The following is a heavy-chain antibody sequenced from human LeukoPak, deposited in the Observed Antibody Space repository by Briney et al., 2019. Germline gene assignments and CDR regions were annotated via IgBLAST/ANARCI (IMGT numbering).Heavy chain of an antibody. CDR2: ISYDGSNK. CDR1: GFTFRRYT. V-gene: IGHV3-30*04. D-gene: IGHD2-15*01. CDR3: ARARYCRGGTCDSRCDY. J-gene: IGHJ4*02. Sequence: PGRSLRLSCVVSGFTFRRYTMHWVRPAPGNGLEWVAVISYDGSNKYYADSVKRRFTISRHNSDDRLYRPMESQRAEDTAVYYCARARYCRGGTCDSRCDYWGQGTLVTVSS.